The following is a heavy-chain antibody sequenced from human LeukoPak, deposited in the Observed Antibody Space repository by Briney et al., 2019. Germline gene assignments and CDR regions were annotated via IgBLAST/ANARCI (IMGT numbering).Heavy chain of an antibody. CDR2: IKPNSGGT. CDR1: GYTFTGYY. Sequence: ASVKVSCKASGYTFTGYYMHWVRQAPGQGLEWMGWIKPNSGGTNYAQKFQGRVTMTRDTSISTAYMELSRLRSGDTAVYYCARGSIVGATFDYFDYWGQGTLVTVSS. V-gene: IGHV1-2*02. J-gene: IGHJ4*02. CDR3: ARGSIVGATFDYFDY. D-gene: IGHD1-26*01.